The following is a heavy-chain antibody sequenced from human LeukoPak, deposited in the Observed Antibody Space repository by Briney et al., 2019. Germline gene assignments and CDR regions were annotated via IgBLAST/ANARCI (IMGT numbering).Heavy chain of an antibody. CDR2: ISGSGGST. Sequence: GGSLRLSCAASGFTFSSCEMRWVRQAPGKGLEWVSAISGSGGSTYYADSVKGRFTISRDNSKNTLYLQMNSLRAEDTAVYYCAKAYMGYYFDYWGQGTLVTVSS. CDR3: AKAYMGYYFDY. V-gene: IGHV3-23*01. J-gene: IGHJ4*02. CDR1: GFTFSSCE. D-gene: IGHD3-16*01.